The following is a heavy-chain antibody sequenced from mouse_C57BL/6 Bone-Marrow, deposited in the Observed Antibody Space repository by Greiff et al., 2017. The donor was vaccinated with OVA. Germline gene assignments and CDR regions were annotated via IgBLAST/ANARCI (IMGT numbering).Heavy chain of an antibody. J-gene: IGHJ4*01. V-gene: IGHV1-78*01. CDR2: IYPRDGST. Sequence: QVQLQQSDAELVKPGASVKISCKVSGYTFTDHTIHWMKQRPEQGLEWIGYIYPRDGSTKYNEKFKGKATLTADKSSSTAYMQLNSLTSEDSAVYFCARANDYGSSVHYYAMDYWGQGTSVTVSS. CDR1: GYTFTDHT. CDR3: ARANDYGSSVHYYAMDY. D-gene: IGHD1-1*01.